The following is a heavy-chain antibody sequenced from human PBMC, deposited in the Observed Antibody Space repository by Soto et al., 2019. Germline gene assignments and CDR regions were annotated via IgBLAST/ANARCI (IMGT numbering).Heavy chain of an antibody. CDR1: GYRVTSYG. CDR2: ISAYNGNT. Sequence: AKVCCEASGYRVTSYGIRWVRQAPGQGLEWMGWISAYNGNTNYAQKLQGRVTMTTDTSTSTAYMELRSLRSDDTAVYYCARRAGDLMDVWGQGTTVTVSS. D-gene: IGHD6-19*01. J-gene: IGHJ6*02. CDR3: ARRAGDLMDV. V-gene: IGHV1-18*01.